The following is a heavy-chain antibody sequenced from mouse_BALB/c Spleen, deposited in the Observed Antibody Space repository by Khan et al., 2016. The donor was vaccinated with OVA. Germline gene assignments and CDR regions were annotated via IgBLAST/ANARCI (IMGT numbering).Heavy chain of an antibody. Sequence: QMQLEESGGEVVRPGTSVKISCKASGYTFTNYWLGWIRQRPGHGLEWIGDIYPGGYFTNYNEQFKGKATLTVDTSSITANMQLSSLTSEDSAVYFCARWATWYFDVWGAGTTVTVSS. J-gene: IGHJ1*01. CDR1: GYTFTNYW. D-gene: IGHD3-1*01. CDR3: ARWATWYFDV. CDR2: IYPGGYFT. V-gene: IGHV1-63*02.